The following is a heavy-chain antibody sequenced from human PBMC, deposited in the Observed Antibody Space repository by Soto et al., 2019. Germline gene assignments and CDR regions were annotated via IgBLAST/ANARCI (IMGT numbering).Heavy chain of an antibody. J-gene: IGHJ5*02. CDR2: INPNNGAT. D-gene: IGHD2-2*01. CDR1: RYIFTAYF. Sequence: ASVKVSCKAPRYIFTAYFMHWVRQAPGQGLEWMGWINPNNGATNYGQNFQGRVTITRDTSASTAYMELSSLRSEDTAVYYCARDCSSTSCYRWFDPWGQGTLVTVSS. CDR3: ARDCSSTSCYRWFDP. V-gene: IGHV1-2*02.